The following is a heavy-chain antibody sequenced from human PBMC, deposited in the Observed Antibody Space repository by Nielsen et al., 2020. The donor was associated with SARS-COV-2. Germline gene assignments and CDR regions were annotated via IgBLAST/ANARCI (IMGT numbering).Heavy chain of an antibody. V-gene: IGHV3-13*01. CDR3: WCSSSSPSLGDAFDI. Sequence: GESLKISCAASGFTFSSYDMHWVRQATGKGLEWVSAIGTAGDTYYPGSVKGRFTISRENAKNTLYLQMNSLRAENTAVYYCWCSSSSPSLGDAFDIWGQGTMVTVSS. D-gene: IGHD6-6*01. CDR2: IGTAGDT. J-gene: IGHJ3*02. CDR1: GFTFSSYD.